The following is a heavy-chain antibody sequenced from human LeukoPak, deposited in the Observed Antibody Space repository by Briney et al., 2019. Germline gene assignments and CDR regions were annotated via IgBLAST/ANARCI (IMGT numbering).Heavy chain of an antibody. CDR2: IYYSGST. CDR1: GGSISSYY. CDR3: ARSTTYCSGGSCRYYFDY. Sequence: SETLSLTCTVSGGSISSYYWSWIRQPPGKGLEWIGYIYYSGSTNYNPSLKSRVTISVDTSKNQFSLKLSSVTAAGTAVYYCARSTTYCSGGSCRYYFDYWGQGTLVTVSS. V-gene: IGHV4-59*08. D-gene: IGHD2-15*01. J-gene: IGHJ4*02.